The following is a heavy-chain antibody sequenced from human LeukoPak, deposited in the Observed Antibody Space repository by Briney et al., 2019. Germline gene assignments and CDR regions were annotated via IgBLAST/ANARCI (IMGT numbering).Heavy chain of an antibody. CDR1: GGSVSSGSYY. CDR2: SYYSGST. V-gene: IGHV4-61*01. Sequence: SETLSLTCTVSGGSVSSGSYYWSWIRQPPGKGLEWIGYSYYSGSTNYNPSLKSRVTISVDTSKNQFSLKLRSVTAADTAVYYCARGWQYQLLFYFDYWGQGTLVTVSS. J-gene: IGHJ4*02. D-gene: IGHD2-2*01. CDR3: ARGWQYQLLFYFDY.